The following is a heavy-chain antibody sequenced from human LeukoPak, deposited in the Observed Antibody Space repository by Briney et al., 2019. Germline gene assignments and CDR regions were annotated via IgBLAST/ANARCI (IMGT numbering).Heavy chain of an antibody. CDR3: ARGFANEPFDY. Sequence: PGGSLRLSCAASGFTFSSYAMSWVRQAPGKGLEWVSGINWNGGSTGYADSVKGRFTISRDNAKNSLYLQMNSLRAEDTALYYCARGFANEPFDYWGQGTLVTVSS. D-gene: IGHD1-1*01. CDR2: INWNGGST. CDR1: GFTFSSYA. V-gene: IGHV3-20*04. J-gene: IGHJ4*02.